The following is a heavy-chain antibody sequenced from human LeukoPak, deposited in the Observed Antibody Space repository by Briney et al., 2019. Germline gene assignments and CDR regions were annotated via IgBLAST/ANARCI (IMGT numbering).Heavy chain of an antibody. CDR3: ARGRFYGDYVDY. J-gene: IGHJ4*02. V-gene: IGHV4-61*02. Sequence: SQTLSLTCTVSGGSISSGSYYWSWIRQPAGKGLEWIGRIYTSGSTNYNPSLKSRVTMSVDTSKNQFSLKLSSVTAADTAVYYCARGRFYGDYVDYWGQGTLVTVSS. CDR1: GGSISSGSYY. D-gene: IGHD4-17*01. CDR2: IYTSGST.